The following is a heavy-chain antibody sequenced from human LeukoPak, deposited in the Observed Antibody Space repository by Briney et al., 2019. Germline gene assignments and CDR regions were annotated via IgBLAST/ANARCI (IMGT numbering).Heavy chain of an antibody. CDR2: INPNSGGT. D-gene: IGHD5-18*01. J-gene: IGHJ5*02. CDR3: ARGTDVDTAIMPEYNWFDP. CDR1: GYTFTGYY. V-gene: IGHV1-2*02. Sequence: GASVKVSCKASGYTFTGYYMHWVGQAPGQGLEWMGWINPNSGGTNYAQKFQGRVTMTRDTAISTAYMELSMLRSDDTAVYYCARGTDVDTAIMPEYNWFDPWGQGTLVTVSS.